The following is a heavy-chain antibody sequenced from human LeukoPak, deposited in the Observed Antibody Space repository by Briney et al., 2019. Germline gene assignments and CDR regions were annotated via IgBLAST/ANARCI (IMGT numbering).Heavy chain of an antibody. CDR1: GFTFSEYY. V-gene: IGHV3-11*04. D-gene: IGHD2-21*01. Sequence: GGSLRLSCAASGFTFSEYYMSWIRQAPGKGLEWLSYISSSGSPIYYADPLKGRCTISRDNAKNSLYMQMDSLRAEDTAVYYCARCGLPFFYYYMDVWGKGTTVTVSS. J-gene: IGHJ6*03. CDR3: ARCGLPFFYYYMDV. CDR2: ISSSGSPI.